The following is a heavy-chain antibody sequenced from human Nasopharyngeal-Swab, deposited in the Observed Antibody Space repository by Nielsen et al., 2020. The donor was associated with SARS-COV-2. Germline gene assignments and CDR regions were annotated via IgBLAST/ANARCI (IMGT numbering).Heavy chain of an antibody. Sequence: SETLSLTCTVSGGSISSSSYYWGWIRQSPGKGLEWIGSIYYSGSTYYNPSLKSRVTISVDTSKNQFSLKLSSVTAADTAVYYCARGFQDIVVVVAAYRSGFGYWGQGTLVTVSS. CDR1: GGSISSSSYY. V-gene: IGHV4-39*07. D-gene: IGHD2-15*01. J-gene: IGHJ4*02. CDR3: ARGFQDIVVVVAAYRSGFGY. CDR2: IYYSGST.